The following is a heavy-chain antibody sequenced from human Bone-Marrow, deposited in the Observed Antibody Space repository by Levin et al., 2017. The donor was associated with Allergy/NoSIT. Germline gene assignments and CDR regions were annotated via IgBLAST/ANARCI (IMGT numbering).Heavy chain of an antibody. Sequence: RSQTLSLTCTVSGGSINNYDWGWIRQSAGKGLEWIGRIYSSGATNYNPSLRSRVSLSVDTSKNQFSLRLTSVTAADTALYYCARSGLLWFDEPAAFDIWGQGTLVTVSS. CDR2: IYSSGAT. J-gene: IGHJ3*02. V-gene: IGHV4-4*07. CDR3: ARSGLLWFDEPAAFDI. D-gene: IGHD3-10*01. CDR1: GGSINNYD.